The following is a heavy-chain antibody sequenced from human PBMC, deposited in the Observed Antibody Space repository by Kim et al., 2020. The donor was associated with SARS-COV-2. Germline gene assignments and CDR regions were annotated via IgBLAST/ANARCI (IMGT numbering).Heavy chain of an antibody. J-gene: IGHJ5*02. CDR2: INTNTGNP. CDR3: ARDLSAIPYGSGTPYNWFDP. V-gene: IGHV7-4-1*02. D-gene: IGHD3-10*01. CDR1: GYTFTIYA. Sequence: ASVKVSCKASGYTFTIYAMNWVRQAPGQGLEWMGWINTNTGNPTYAQGFTGRFVFSLDTSVSTAYLQISSLKAEDTAVYYCARDLSAIPYGSGTPYNWFDPWGQGTLVTVSS.